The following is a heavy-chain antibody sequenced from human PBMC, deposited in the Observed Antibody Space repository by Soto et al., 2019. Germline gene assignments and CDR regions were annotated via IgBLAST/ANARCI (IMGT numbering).Heavy chain of an antibody. CDR1: GGSISSGNFY. CDR3: GRGTPLDF. V-gene: IGHV4-30-4*01. Sequence: QVRLQESGPGLVKPSQTLSLTCSVSGGSISSGNFYWSWIRQPLGKGLEWIGYIYNAGGTSYNPSLKSRLSISADTSKNQFFLRLTSVTAADTAVYYCGRGTPLDFWGQGTLVTVSS. J-gene: IGHJ4*02. CDR2: IYNAGGT.